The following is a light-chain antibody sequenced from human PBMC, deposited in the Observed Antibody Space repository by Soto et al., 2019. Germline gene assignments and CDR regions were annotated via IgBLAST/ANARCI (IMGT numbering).Light chain of an antibody. CDR1: QSVSSN. Sequence: EIVMTQSPATLSVSPGARAPLSCRASQSVSSNLAWYQQQPGQAPRLLIYDASTRATGIPDRFSGSGSGTDFTLTISRLEPEDFAVYYCQQYGGSPLTFGGGTKVDIK. CDR2: DAS. J-gene: IGKJ4*01. V-gene: IGKV3-20*01. CDR3: QQYGGSPLT.